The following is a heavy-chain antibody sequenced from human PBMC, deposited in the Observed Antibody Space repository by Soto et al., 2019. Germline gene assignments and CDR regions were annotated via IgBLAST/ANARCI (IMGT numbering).Heavy chain of an antibody. J-gene: IGHJ4*02. Sequence: ASVKVSCKASGYTFTSYGISWVRQAPGQGLEWMGWISAYNGNTNYAQKLQSRVTMTTDTSTSTAYMELRSLGSDDTAVYYCAREGGPDIVVVPAAPFDYWGQGTLVTVSS. CDR1: GYTFTSYG. V-gene: IGHV1-18*01. CDR2: ISAYNGNT. D-gene: IGHD2-2*01. CDR3: AREGGPDIVVVPAAPFDY.